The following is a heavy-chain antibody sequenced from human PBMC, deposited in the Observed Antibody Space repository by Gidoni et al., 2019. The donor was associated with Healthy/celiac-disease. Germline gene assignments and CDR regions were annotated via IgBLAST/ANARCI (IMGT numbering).Heavy chain of an antibody. V-gene: IGHV1-46*01. CDR2: INPSGGST. CDR1: GYTFTSYY. J-gene: IGHJ3*02. CDR3: ARVTVSDYGDYVGGDAFDI. D-gene: IGHD4-17*01. Sequence: QVQLVQSGAEVKKPGASVKVSCKASGYTFTSYYMHWVRQAPGQGLEWMGIINPSGGSTSYAQKFQGRVTMTRDTSTSTVYMELSSLRSEDTAVYYCARVTVSDYGDYVGGDAFDIWGQGTMVTVSS.